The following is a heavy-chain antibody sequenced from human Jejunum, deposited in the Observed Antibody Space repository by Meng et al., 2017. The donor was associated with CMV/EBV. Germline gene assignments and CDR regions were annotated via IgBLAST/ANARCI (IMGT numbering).Heavy chain of an antibody. CDR2: IIAIFKTP. J-gene: IGHJ4*02. D-gene: IGHD5-24*01. CDR1: GGSVNNYA. V-gene: IGHV1-69*13. CDR3: ARGFLNGYQPFDY. Sequence: HVQLMKAVAYVKERRCSIKFACKSYGGSVNNYAFNVVRQAPGQGLEWMGGIIAIFKTPNYAQKFQGRLTITADESTGTSYMELTSLTSEDTAVYYCARGFLNGYQPFDYWGQGTLVTVSS.